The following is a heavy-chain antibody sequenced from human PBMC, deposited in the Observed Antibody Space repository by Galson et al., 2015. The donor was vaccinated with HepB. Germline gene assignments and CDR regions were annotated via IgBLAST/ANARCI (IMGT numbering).Heavy chain of an antibody. Sequence: SLRLSCAASGFTFSSYTMNWVRQAPGKGLEWVSSISNINNYIYYADSVKGRFTISRVNAANSLYLQMSSLRAEDTAVYYCARDTSSWFYWGQGTLVTVSS. CDR2: ISNINNYI. J-gene: IGHJ4*02. D-gene: IGHD6-13*01. V-gene: IGHV3-21*01. CDR1: GFTFSSYT. CDR3: ARDTSSWFY.